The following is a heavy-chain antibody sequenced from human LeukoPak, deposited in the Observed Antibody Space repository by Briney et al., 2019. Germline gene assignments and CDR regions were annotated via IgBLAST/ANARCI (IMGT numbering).Heavy chain of an antibody. Sequence: PGGSLRLSCAASGFTFSSYAMSWVRQAPGKGLEWVSAISGSGGSTYYADSMKGRFTISRDNSKNTLYLQMNSLRAEDTAVYYCAKDISPYSSNRAFDYWGQGTLVTVSS. V-gene: IGHV3-23*01. CDR3: AKDISPYSSNRAFDY. CDR2: ISGSGGST. CDR1: GFTFSSYA. J-gene: IGHJ4*02. D-gene: IGHD6-13*01.